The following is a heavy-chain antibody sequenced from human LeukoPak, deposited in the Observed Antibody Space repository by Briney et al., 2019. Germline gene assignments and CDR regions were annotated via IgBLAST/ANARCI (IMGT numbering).Heavy chain of an antibody. Sequence: RSLRLSCAASGFTFSSYAMHWVRQAPGKGLEWVAVISYDGSNKYYADSVKGRFTISRDNSKSTLYLQMNSLRAEDTAVYYCARASDYYGSGDFDYWGQGTLVTVSS. CDR3: ARASDYYGSGDFDY. D-gene: IGHD3-10*01. V-gene: IGHV3-30*04. CDR1: GFTFSSYA. J-gene: IGHJ4*02. CDR2: ISYDGSNK.